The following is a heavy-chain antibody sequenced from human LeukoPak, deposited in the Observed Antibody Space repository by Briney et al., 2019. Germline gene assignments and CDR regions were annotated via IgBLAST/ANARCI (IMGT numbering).Heavy chain of an antibody. CDR1: GFTFDDYA. D-gene: IGHD6-19*01. Sequence: GGSLRLSCAASGFTFDDYAMHWVRQAPGKGLEWVSGISWNSGSIGYADSVKGRFTISRDNAKNSLYLQMNSLRAEDTALYYCAKDYNRRIAVTVGAFDIWGQGTMVTVSS. CDR2: ISWNSGSI. V-gene: IGHV3-9*01. J-gene: IGHJ3*02. CDR3: AKDYNRRIAVTVGAFDI.